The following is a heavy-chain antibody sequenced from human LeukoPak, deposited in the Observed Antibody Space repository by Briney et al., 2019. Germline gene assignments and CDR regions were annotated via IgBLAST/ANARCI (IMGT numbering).Heavy chain of an antibody. CDR1: GYTFTTYA. CDR2: INTNTGNP. Sequence: GASVKVSCKASGYTFTTYAMNWVRQAPGQGLERMGWINTNTGNPTYAQGFTGRFVFSLDTSVSTAYLQISSLKAEDTAVYYCAKYNSGWYRWFDPWGQGTLVIVSS. D-gene: IGHD6-19*01. CDR3: AKYNSGWYRWFDP. V-gene: IGHV7-4-1*02. J-gene: IGHJ5*02.